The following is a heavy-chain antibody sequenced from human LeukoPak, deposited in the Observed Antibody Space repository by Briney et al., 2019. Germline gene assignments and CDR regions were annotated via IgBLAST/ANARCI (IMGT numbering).Heavy chain of an antibody. CDR1: GGSLSSYY. CDR3: ARDPGYDYAGYIQDPFDI. D-gene: IGHD4-17*01. J-gene: IGHJ3*02. CDR2: IYTSGST. V-gene: IGHV4-4*07. Sequence: PSQTLSLTCTVSGGSLSSYYWSWIRQPAAKGLEWIGRIYTSGSTNYNPSLRGRVTISVDKSKNQFSLQLSSVTAADTAVYYCARDPGYDYAGYIQDPFDIWGHGTMVAVSS.